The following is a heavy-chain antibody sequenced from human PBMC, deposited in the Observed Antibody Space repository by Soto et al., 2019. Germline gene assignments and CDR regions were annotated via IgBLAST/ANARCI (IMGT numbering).Heavy chain of an antibody. J-gene: IGHJ6*02. CDR3: ANKRWDVYADNGSRYSHYGMDV. CDR2: ITGGGGNT. Sequence: CVASGFTFSSCAMSWVRQAPGKGLEWVSGITGGGGNTFYVDSVKGRFTISRDNAKNTLYLQMQSLRDEDTARYFCANKRWDVYADNGSRYSHYGMDVWGQGTTVTVSS. D-gene: IGHD2-15*01. CDR1: GFTFSSCA. V-gene: IGHV3-23*01.